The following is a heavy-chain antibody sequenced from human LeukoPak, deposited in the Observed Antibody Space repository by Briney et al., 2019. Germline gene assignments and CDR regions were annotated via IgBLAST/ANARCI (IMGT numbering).Heavy chain of an antibody. V-gene: IGHV4-39*07. CDR3: ARDVRDSSGYYLRIFGY. CDR1: GGSISSSSYY. CDR2: IYHSGNT. D-gene: IGHD3-22*01. J-gene: IGHJ4*02. Sequence: KSSETLSLTCTVSGGSISSSSYYWGWIRQPPGKGLEWIGSIYHSGNTSYNPSLKSRVSISVDTSKNQFSLKLSSVTAADTAVYYCARDVRDSSGYYLRIFGYWGQGNLVTVSS.